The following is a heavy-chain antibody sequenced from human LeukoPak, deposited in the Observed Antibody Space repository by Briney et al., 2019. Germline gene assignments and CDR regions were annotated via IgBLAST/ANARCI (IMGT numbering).Heavy chain of an antibody. V-gene: IGHV1-46*01. CDR1: GYPFTGNY. D-gene: IGHD3-16*01. CDR2: IDPDRRTT. CDR3: ARLFGDYDDTIRSSYWHGHLDY. J-gene: IGHJ4*02. Sequence: GASVKVSCKTSGYPFTGNYINWLRQAPGRGLEWLGLIDPDRRTTVYAQKFQGRVAMTGDMSTSTVYMELRSLRSEDTAVYFCARLFGDYDDTIRSSYWHGHLDYWGQGALVLVSS.